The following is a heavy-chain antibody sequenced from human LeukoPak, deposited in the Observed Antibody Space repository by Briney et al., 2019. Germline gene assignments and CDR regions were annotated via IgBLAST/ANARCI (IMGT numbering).Heavy chain of an antibody. CDR3: ARLRGMVGVYYFDY. J-gene: IGHJ4*02. CDR2: INPNSGGT. V-gene: IGHV1-2*06. Sequence: ASVKVSCKASGYTFTGYYIHWVRQAPGQGLEWMGRINPNSGGTNYAQKFQGRVTMTRDTSISTAYMELSRLRSDDTAVYYCARLRGMVGVYYFDYWGQGTLVTVSS. CDR1: GYTFTGYY. D-gene: IGHD1-26*01.